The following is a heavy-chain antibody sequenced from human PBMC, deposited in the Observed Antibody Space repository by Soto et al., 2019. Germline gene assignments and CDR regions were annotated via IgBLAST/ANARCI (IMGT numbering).Heavy chain of an antibody. J-gene: IGHJ4*01. D-gene: IGHD2-21*02. CDR1: GFSLSNTKMG. CDR2: IFSNGDK. CDR3: ARIDRTALTPNFDY. V-gene: IGHV2-26*01. Sequence: QVTLKESGPVLVKPTETLTLTCTVSGFSLSNTKMGVSWIRQPPGKALEWLAHIFSNGDKSYTTSLKSRLTISMHTSKSQVVLMMTNMDPVDTATYFCARIDRTALTPNFDYWGQGTLVTVSS.